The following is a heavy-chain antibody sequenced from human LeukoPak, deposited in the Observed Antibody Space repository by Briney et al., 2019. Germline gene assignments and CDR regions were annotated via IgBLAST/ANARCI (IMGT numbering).Heavy chain of an antibody. D-gene: IGHD4-17*01. Sequence: SETLSLTCTVSGGSISSYYWSWIRQPPGKGLEWIGYIYYSGSTNYNPSLKSRVIISVDTSKNQFSLKLSSVTAADTAVYYCARGTTTVTTANWFDPWGQGTLVTVSS. CDR2: IYYSGST. CDR3: ARGTTTVTTANWFDP. V-gene: IGHV4-59*01. CDR1: GGSISSYY. J-gene: IGHJ5*02.